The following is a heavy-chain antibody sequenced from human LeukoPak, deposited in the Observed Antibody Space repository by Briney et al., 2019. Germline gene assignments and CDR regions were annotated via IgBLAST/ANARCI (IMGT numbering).Heavy chain of an antibody. CDR3: ARRSGDWFDP. V-gene: IGHV1-69*13. J-gene: IGHJ5*02. CDR1: GGTFSSYA. Sequence: GASVKVSCKASGGTFSSYAISWVRQAPGQRLEWMGGVIPIFGTANYAQKFQGRVTITADESTSTAYMELSSLRSEDTAVYYCARRSGDWFDPWGQGTLVAVSS. CDR2: VIPIFGTA.